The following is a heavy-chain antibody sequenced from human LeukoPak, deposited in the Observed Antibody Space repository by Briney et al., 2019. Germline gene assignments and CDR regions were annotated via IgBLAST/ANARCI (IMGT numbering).Heavy chain of an antibody. CDR1: GFTFSNYD. CDR2: IDTAGDT. V-gene: IGHV3-13*01. D-gene: IGHD6-13*01. Sequence: PGGSLRLSCAASGFTFSNYDMHWVRQATGKGLEWVSAIDTAGDTYYPGSVKGRFTISRENAKNSFYLQVNSLRAGDTAVYYCARGRGLSSSWYFDYWGQGTLVTVSS. J-gene: IGHJ4*02. CDR3: ARGRGLSSSWYFDY.